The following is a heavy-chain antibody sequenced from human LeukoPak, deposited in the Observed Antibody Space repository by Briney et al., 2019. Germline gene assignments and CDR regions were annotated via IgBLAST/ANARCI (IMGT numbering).Heavy chain of an antibody. Sequence: GGSLRLSCAASGFTFSSYSMNWVRQAPGKGLEWVSSISTTSDYIYYVDSLKGRLTISRDNAKNSLYLQMNSLRAEDTAVYYCARGGVYSQGFDYWGQGTLVTVSS. D-gene: IGHD5/OR15-5a*01. J-gene: IGHJ4*02. CDR2: ISTTSDYI. CDR3: ARGGVYSQGFDY. V-gene: IGHV3-21*01. CDR1: GFTFSSYS.